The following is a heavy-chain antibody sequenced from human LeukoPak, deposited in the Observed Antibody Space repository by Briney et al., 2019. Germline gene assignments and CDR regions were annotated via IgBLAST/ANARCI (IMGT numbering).Heavy chain of an antibody. V-gene: IGHV1-46*01. CDR2: INPNSGGST. CDR3: ARGFTVTHSTYAFDI. Sequence: ASVKVSCKASGYTFTGYYMHWVRQAPGQGLEWMGWINPNSGGSTSYAQKFQGRVTMTRDTSTSTVYMELSSLRSEDTAVYYCARGFTVTHSTYAFDIWGQGTMVTVSS. D-gene: IGHD4-11*01. CDR1: GYTFTGYY. J-gene: IGHJ3*02.